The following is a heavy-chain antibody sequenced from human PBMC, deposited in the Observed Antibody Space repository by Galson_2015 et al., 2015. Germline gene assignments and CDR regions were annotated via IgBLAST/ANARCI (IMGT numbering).Heavy chain of an antibody. D-gene: IGHD2-2*02. CDR3: AKDIGAGCSGTSCYSPHYYYMDV. Sequence: SLRLSCAASGFMFGDNAMHWVRQVPGKGLEWVSGISWNSGNIGYADSVKGRFTISRDNAKNSLYLQMNSLRAEDTALYYCAKDIGAGCSGTSCYSPHYYYMDVWGNGTTVTVSS. V-gene: IGHV3-9*01. CDR1: GFMFGDNA. J-gene: IGHJ6*03. CDR2: ISWNSGNI.